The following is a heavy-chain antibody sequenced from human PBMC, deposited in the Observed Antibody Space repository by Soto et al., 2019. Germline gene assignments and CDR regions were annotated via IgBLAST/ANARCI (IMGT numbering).Heavy chain of an antibody. D-gene: IGHD3-22*01. CDR2: IWYDGSNK. Sequence: QVQLVESGGGVVQPGRSLRLSCAASGFTFSSYGMHWVRQAPGKGLEWVAVIWYDGSNKYYADSVKGRFTISRDNSKNTLYLQMNSLRAEDTAVYYCARARGGYDAFDIWGQGTMVTVSS. V-gene: IGHV3-33*01. J-gene: IGHJ3*02. CDR1: GFTFSSYG. CDR3: ARARGGYDAFDI.